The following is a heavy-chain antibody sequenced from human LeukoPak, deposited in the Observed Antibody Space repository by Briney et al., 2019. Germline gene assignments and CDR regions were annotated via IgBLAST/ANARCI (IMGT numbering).Heavy chain of an antibody. D-gene: IGHD2-15*01. Sequence: GGSLRLSCAASAFTFDDYGLSWVRQAPGKGLEWVSCINWNGGSTGYADSVKGRFTISRDNAKNSLYLQMNSLRAEDKGLYCCARRIVVLAHNRAPYNWFDPWRQGTMVTVSS. J-gene: IGHJ5*02. V-gene: IGHV3-20*04. CDR1: AFTFDDYG. CDR3: ARRIVVLAHNRAPYNWFDP. CDR2: INWNGGST.